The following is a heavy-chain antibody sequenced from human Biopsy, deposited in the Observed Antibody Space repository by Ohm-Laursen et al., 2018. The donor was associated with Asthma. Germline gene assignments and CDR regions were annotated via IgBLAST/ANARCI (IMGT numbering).Heavy chain of an antibody. CDR2: IYSGGTS. Sequence: SLRLSCAASGFAVSRDHMFWVHQAPGKGLEWVSVIYSGGTSHTADSVRGRFTISRDFSKNTLHLQMHSLRVEDTAVYYCARGDSSGWSHYYFDYWGQGTLVTVSS. CDR3: ARGDSSGWSHYYFDY. V-gene: IGHV3-53*01. J-gene: IGHJ4*02. D-gene: IGHD6-19*01. CDR1: GFAVSRDH.